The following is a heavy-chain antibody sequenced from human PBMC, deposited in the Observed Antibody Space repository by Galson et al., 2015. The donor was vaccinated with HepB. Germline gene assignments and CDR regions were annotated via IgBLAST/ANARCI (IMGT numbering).Heavy chain of an antibody. CDR2: IDPGDSYT. CDR1: GYSFTSYW. J-gene: IGHJ3*02. Sequence: QSGAEVKKPGESLRISCKGSGYSFTSYWISWVRLMPGKGLEWMGRIDPGDSYTNYSPSFQGHVTISADKSISTAYLQWSSLKASDTAMYCCARGLCSSTSCYAGGAFDIWGQGTMVTVSS. CDR3: ARGLCSSTSCYAGGAFDI. V-gene: IGHV5-10-1*01. D-gene: IGHD2-2*01.